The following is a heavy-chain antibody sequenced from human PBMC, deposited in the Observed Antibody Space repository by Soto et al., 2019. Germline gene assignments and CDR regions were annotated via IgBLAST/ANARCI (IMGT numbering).Heavy chain of an antibody. Sequence: GGSLRLSCAASGFTFSSYAMSWVRQAPGKGLEWVSAISGSGGSTYYADSVKGRFTISRDNSKNTLYLQMNSLRAEDTAVYYCAKPSRVTTPLYYYYGMDVWGQGTTVTVS. D-gene: IGHD4-17*01. CDR2: ISGSGGST. V-gene: IGHV3-23*01. CDR1: GFTFSSYA. J-gene: IGHJ6*02. CDR3: AKPSRVTTPLYYYYGMDV.